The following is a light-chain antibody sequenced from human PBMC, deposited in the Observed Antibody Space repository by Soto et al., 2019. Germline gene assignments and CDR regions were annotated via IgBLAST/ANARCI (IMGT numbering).Light chain of an antibody. CDR3: ISYTTSSTYV. CDR2: EVT. Sequence: QSVLTQPASVSGSPGQSIIISCSGTSSDVGGYNLVSWYRQHPGNAPKLLIYEVTNRPSGVSNRFSGSKSGNTASLIISGLQAEDETDYYCISYTTSSTYVFGTGTKVTVL. J-gene: IGLJ1*01. V-gene: IGLV2-14*01. CDR1: SSDVGGYNL.